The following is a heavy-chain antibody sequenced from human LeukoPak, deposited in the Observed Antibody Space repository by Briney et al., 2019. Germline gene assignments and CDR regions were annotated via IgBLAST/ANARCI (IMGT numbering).Heavy chain of an antibody. V-gene: IGHV4-59*01. CDR3: ARLVPGGLSFDY. J-gene: IGHJ4*02. D-gene: IGHD2-2*01. CDR2: IYYSGST. CDR1: GGSISSYY. Sequence: PSETLSLTCTVSGGSISSYYWSWIRQPPGKGLEWIGYIYYSGSTNYNPSLKSRVTISVDTSKNQFSLKLSSVTAADTAVYYCARLVPGGLSFDYWGQGTLVTVSS.